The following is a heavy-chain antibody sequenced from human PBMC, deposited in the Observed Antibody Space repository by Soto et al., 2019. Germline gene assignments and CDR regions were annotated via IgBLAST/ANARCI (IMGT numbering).Heavy chain of an antibody. J-gene: IGHJ4*02. D-gene: IGHD4-17*01. CDR1: GGSVSSGSYY. CDR2: IYYSGRT. V-gene: IGHV4-61*01. CDR3: ARDHDYAYFDY. Sequence: QVQLQESGPGLVKPSETLSLTCTVSGGSVSSGSYYWSWIRQPPGKGLEWIGYIYYSGRTNYNPSLKSRVTILVDTSKNQFSLKLSSVTAADTAVYYCARDHDYAYFDYWGQGTLFTVSS.